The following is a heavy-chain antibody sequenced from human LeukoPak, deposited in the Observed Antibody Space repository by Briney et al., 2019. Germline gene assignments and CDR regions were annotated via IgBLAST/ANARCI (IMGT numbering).Heavy chain of an antibody. V-gene: IGHV6-1*01. Sequence: SQTLSLTCAISGDSVSSNSAAWNWIRQSPSRGLEWLGRTYFRSQRYNDYAVSEKSRITINVDTSKNQFSLQLNSVTPEDTAVYYCARGWEPYSSSLDYWGQGTLVTVSS. CDR3: ARGWEPYSSSLDY. CDR2: TYFRSQRYN. J-gene: IGHJ4*02. D-gene: IGHD6-13*01. CDR1: GDSVSSNSAA.